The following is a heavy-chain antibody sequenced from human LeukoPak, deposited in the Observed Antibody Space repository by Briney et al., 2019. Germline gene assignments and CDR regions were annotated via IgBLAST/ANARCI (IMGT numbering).Heavy chain of an antibody. V-gene: IGHV3-30-3*01. Sequence: PGRSLRLSRAASGFTFSSYAMHWVRQAPGKGLEWVAVISYDGSNKYYADSVKGRFTISRDNSKNTLYLQMNSLRAEDTAVYYCAGSSTRWYYFDYWGQGTLVTVSS. CDR1: GFTFSSYA. D-gene: IGHD2-2*01. J-gene: IGHJ4*02. CDR2: ISYDGSNK. CDR3: AGSSTRWYYFDY.